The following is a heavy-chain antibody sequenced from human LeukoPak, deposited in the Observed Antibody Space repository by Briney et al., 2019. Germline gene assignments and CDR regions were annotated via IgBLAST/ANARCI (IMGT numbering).Heavy chain of an antibody. CDR1: GGTFSSYA. Sequence: SVKVSCKASGGTFSSYAISWVRQAPGQGLEWMGGTIPIFGTAIYAQKFQGRVTMTEDTSTDTAYMELSSLRSEDTAVYYCATTPGTTLFYFDYWGQGTLVTVSS. CDR3: ATTPGTTLFYFDY. D-gene: IGHD1-7*01. CDR2: TIPIFGTA. J-gene: IGHJ4*02. V-gene: IGHV1-69*06.